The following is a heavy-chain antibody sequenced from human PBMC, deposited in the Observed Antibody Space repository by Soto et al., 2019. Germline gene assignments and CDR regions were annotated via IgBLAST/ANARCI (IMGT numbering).Heavy chain of an antibody. Sequence: PSETLSLTCTVSGGSITSSSYYWGWIRQPPGKGLEWIGNIYYSGSTYYNPSLKSRVTISVDTSKNQFSLKLSSVTAADTAVYYCMLGSGWKDFDYWGQGTLVPVS. V-gene: IGHV4-39*01. J-gene: IGHJ4*02. D-gene: IGHD3-22*01. CDR1: GGSITSSSYY. CDR2: IYYSGST. CDR3: MLGSGWKDFDY.